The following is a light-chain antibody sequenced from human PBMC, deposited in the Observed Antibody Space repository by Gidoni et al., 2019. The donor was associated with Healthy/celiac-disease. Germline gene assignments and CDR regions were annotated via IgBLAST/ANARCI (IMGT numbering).Light chain of an antibody. CDR3: QQYNNWPPAT. V-gene: IGKV3-15*01. CDR2: GAS. CDR1: QSVSSN. Sequence: EIVMTQSPAPLSVSPGDRATLSCRASQSVSSNLAWYQQKPGQAPRLLIYGASTRATGIPARFSGSGSGTEFTLTISSLQSEDFAVYYCQQYNNWPPATFXXXTKLEIK. J-gene: IGKJ2*01.